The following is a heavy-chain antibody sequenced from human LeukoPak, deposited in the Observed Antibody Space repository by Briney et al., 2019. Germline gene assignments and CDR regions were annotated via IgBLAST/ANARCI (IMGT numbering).Heavy chain of an antibody. CDR2: IYSGGST. J-gene: IGHJ4*02. Sequence: GGSLGLSCAAAGCSVSSHYMTWVRPVPGMGLEWVSAIYSGGSTYYADSVKGRFTISRDNSKNTVYLQMNGLRAEDTAVYHCAILDSSGWYCFDYWGQGTLVTVSS. V-gene: IGHV3-53*01. D-gene: IGHD6-19*01. CDR1: GCSVSSHY. CDR3: AILDSSGWYCFDY.